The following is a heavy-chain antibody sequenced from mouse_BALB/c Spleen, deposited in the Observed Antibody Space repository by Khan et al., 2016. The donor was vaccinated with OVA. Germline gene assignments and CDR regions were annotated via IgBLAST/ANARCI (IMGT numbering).Heavy chain of an antibody. CDR3: ARKNYYGYAMDY. CDR1: GYSITSDYA. Sequence: EVQLQELGPGLVKPSQSLSLTCTVTGYSITSDYAWDWIRQFPGNKLEWMGYISYSGYTSYNPSLKSRISISRDTSKNQFFLQLTSVTTEDTATYYGARKNYYGYAMDYWGQGTSVTVSS. V-gene: IGHV3-2*02. D-gene: IGHD1-1*01. CDR2: ISYSGYT. J-gene: IGHJ4*01.